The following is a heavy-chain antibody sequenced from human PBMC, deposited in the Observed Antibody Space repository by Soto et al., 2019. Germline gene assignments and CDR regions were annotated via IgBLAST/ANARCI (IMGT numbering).Heavy chain of an antibody. V-gene: IGHV1-2*04. D-gene: IGHD4-4*01. CDR3: AREEFSPVTSNYYYYYGMDV. J-gene: IGHJ6*02. CDR1: GYTFTGYY. CDR2: INPNSGGT. Sequence: ASVKVSCKASGYTFTGYYMHWVRQAPGQGLEWMGWINPNSGGTNYAQKFQGWVTMTRDTSISTAYMELSRLRSDDTAVYYCAREEFSPVTSNYYYYYGMDVWGQGTAVTVSS.